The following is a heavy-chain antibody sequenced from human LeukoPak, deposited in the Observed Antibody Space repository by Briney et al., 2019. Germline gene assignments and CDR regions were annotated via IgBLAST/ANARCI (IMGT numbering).Heavy chain of an antibody. CDR1: GGSINNRDYY. D-gene: IGHD6-13*01. J-gene: IGHJ2*01. V-gene: IGHV4-39*07. Sequence: SETLSLTCTVSGGSINNRDYYWGWIRQPPGKGLEWIGNIYQSGNTYYNPSLMSRVTLSIDTSTNQVSLNLTSVTAADTAIYYCARERITAIGAKFFDLWGRGTLVTVSS. CDR3: ARERITAIGAKFFDL. CDR2: IYQSGNT.